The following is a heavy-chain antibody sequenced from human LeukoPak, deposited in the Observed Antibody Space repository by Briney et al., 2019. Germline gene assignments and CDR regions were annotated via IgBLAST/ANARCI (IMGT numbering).Heavy chain of an antibody. J-gene: IGHJ5*02. V-gene: IGHV4-34*01. CDR3: ARAHYDYGWGSYRSSWFDP. D-gene: IGHD3-16*02. CDR2: INHSGST. Sequence: SETLSHTCAVYGGSFSGYYWSWIRQPPGKGLEWIGEINHSGSTNYYTSLKSRVTISVDKSKNQYSLKLSSVTAADTAVYYCARAHYDYGWGSYRSSWFDPWGQGTLGTVSS. CDR1: GGSFSGYY.